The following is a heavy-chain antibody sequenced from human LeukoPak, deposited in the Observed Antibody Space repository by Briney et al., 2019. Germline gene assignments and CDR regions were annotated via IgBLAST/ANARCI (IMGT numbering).Heavy chain of an antibody. D-gene: IGHD3-22*01. CDR2: IIPIFGTA. Sequence: SVKVSCKASGGTFSSYAISWVRQAPGQGLEWMGGIIPIFGTANYAQKFQGRVTITADESTSTAYMELSSLRSEDTAVYYCAGPPYYYDSSGPYYFDYWGQGTLVTVSS. CDR3: AGPPYYYDSSGPYYFDY. J-gene: IGHJ4*02. CDR1: GGTFSSYA. V-gene: IGHV1-69*01.